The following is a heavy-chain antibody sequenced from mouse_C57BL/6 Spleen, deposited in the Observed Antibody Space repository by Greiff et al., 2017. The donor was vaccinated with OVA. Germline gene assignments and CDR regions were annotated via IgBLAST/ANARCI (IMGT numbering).Heavy chain of an antibody. J-gene: IGHJ3*01. CDR3: ARGSNYVSWFAY. D-gene: IGHD2-5*01. CDR1: GYTFTSYW. CDR2: IDPSDSET. Sequence: QVQLQQPGAELVRPGSSVKLSCKASGYTFTSYWMHWVKQRPIQGLEWIGNIDPSDSETNYNQKFKDKATLTVDKSSSTAYMQLSSLTSEDSAVYYCARGSNYVSWFAYWGQGTLVTVSA. V-gene: IGHV1-52*01.